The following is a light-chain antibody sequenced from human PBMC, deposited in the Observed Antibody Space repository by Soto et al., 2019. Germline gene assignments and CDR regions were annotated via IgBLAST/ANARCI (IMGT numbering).Light chain of an antibody. V-gene: IGKV3-11*01. J-gene: IGKJ3*01. CDR2: ATS. Sequence: EVVLTQSPATLSLSPGEGATLSCRASQSIGNYLAWYQQKPGQAPRLLIYATSNRATGIPARFSGSGSGTDCTLPISRLEPEDFAVYSCQQRSSWPFTFGPGTKVHI. CDR3: QQRSSWPFT. CDR1: QSIGNY.